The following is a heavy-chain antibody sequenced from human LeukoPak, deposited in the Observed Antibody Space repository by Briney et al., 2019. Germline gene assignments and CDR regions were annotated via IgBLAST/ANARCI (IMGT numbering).Heavy chain of an antibody. CDR1: GFRFSSYW. V-gene: IGHV3-7*03. CDR3: ARAGALFGRDY. D-gene: IGHD2-15*01. CDR2: IKQDGSEK. J-gene: IGHJ4*02. Sequence: GGSLRLSCAASGFRFSSYWMSWVRQAPGKGPEWVANIKQDGSEKSYVDSVKGRFTISRDNAKNSLYLQMNSLRAEDTAVYYCARAGALFGRDYWGQGTLVTVSS.